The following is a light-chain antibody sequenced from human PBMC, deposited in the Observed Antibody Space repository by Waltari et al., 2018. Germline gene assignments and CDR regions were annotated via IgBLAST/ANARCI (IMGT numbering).Light chain of an antibody. J-gene: IGLJ2*01. V-gene: IGLV3-1*01. CDR1: KLEDNI. Sequence: SYELTQPPSAAVAPGQTATITGSGHKLEDNIVYWYQQKPGQSPVLVIFQDTNRASGIPERSSGSNSGNTATLTISGTQAMDEADYYCQVWDSDAAVFGGGTKLTAL. CDR2: QDT. CDR3: QVWDSDAAV.